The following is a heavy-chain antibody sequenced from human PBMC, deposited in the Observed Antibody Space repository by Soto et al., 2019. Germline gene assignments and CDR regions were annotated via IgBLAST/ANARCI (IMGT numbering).Heavy chain of an antibody. D-gene: IGHD6-19*01. Sequence: QITLKESGPTLVKPTQTLTLTCTFSGFSLSTSGVGVGWIRQPPGKALEWLALIYWNDDKRYIPSLKSRLTITKDTCKNQVVLTMTNMDPVDTATYYCAHRQGQGQWRVRRQVDWFDPWGQGTLVSVSS. V-gene: IGHV2-5*01. CDR1: GFSLSTSGVG. CDR2: IYWNDDK. CDR3: AHRQGQGQWRVRRQVDWFDP. J-gene: IGHJ5*02.